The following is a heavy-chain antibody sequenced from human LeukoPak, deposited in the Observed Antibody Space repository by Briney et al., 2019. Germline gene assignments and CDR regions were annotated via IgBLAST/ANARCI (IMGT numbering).Heavy chain of an antibody. CDR2: IIPIFGTA. V-gene: IGHV1-69*13. CDR3: ARDPRGYSGYDYYGY. J-gene: IGHJ4*02. CDR1: GGTFSSYA. D-gene: IGHD5-12*01. Sequence: SVKVSCKASGGTFSSYAISWVRQAPGQGLEWMGGIIPIFGTANYAQKFQGRVTITADESTSTAYMELSSLRSEDTAVYYCARDPRGYSGYDYYGYWGQGTLVTVSS.